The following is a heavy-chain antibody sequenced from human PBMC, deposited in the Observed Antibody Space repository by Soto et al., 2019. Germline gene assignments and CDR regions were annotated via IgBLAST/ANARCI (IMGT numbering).Heavy chain of an antibody. J-gene: IGHJ4*02. CDR3: AKDEGSYRCSGGSCYDY. Sequence: GGSLRLSCAASGFTFSSYAMSWVRQAPGKGLEWVSAISGSGGSTYYADSVKGRFTISRDNSKNTLYLQMNSLRAEDTAVYYCAKDEGSYRCSGGSCYDYWGQGTLVTVSS. CDR2: ISGSGGST. D-gene: IGHD2-15*01. V-gene: IGHV3-23*01. CDR1: GFTFSSYA.